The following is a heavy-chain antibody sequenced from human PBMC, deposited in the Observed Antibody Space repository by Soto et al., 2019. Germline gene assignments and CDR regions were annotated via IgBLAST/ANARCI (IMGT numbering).Heavy chain of an antibody. J-gene: IGHJ4*02. CDR1: GFTFSNFG. Sequence: QVQVVESGGGVVQPGRSLRLSCVASGFTFSNFGMHWVRQAPGKGLEWVAVIWHDGKNKYYADSAEGRFTVSRDNSKNTLYLQMNSLTAEDTAVYDGARDTWQDEAMDYWGQGTLVTVSS. CDR3: ARDTWQDEAMDY. CDR2: IWHDGKNK. V-gene: IGHV3-33*01.